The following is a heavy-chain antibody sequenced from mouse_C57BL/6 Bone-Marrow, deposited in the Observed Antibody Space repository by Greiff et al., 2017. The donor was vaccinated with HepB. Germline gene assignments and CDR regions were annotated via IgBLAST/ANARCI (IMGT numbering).Heavy chain of an antibody. V-gene: IGHV1-20*01. Sequence: VQLKESGPELVKPGDSVKISCKASGYSFTGYFMNWVMQSHGKSLEWIGRINPYNGDTFYNQKFKGKATLTVDKSSSTAHMELRSLTSEDSAVYYCARDTTVRGDYWGQGTTLTVSS. J-gene: IGHJ2*01. CDR2: INPYNGDT. CDR1: GYSFTGYF. CDR3: ARDTTVRGDY. D-gene: IGHD1-1*01.